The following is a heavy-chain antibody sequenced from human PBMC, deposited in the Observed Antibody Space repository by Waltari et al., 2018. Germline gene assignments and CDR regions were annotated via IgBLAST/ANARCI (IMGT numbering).Heavy chain of an antibody. V-gene: IGHV4-30-4*08. D-gene: IGHD2-21*01. J-gene: IGHJ4*02. CDR3: AREIAGLFDY. CDR2: MYSSGRT. CDR1: GGSITSGDYY. Sequence: QVQLQESGPGLVKPSQTLSLTCTVSGGSITSGDYYWSWIRQPPGKGLEWIWYMYSSGRTYYNPSLKSRVTISVDTSKNQFSLKVSSVTAADTAVYYCAREIAGLFDYWGQGTLVTVSS.